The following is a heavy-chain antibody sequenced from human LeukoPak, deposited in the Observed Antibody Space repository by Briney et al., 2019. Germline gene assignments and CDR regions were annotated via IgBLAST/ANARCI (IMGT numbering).Heavy chain of an antibody. Sequence: GEALKVSCKGSGYSFTSYWISWVRPMPGEGLEWMGRIDPSDSYTNYSPSFQGHVTISADKSISTAYLQWSTLKASDTAMYYCARQGHNFFDYWGQGTLVTVSS. CDR3: ARQGHNFFDY. CDR2: IDPSDSYT. V-gene: IGHV5-10-1*01. J-gene: IGHJ4*02. CDR1: GYSFTSYW.